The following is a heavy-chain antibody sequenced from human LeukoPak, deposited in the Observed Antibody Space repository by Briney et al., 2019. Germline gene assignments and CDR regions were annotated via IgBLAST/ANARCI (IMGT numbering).Heavy chain of an antibody. J-gene: IGHJ4*02. CDR1: GFTFSSYA. CDR3: AKDFSGSYSSYFDY. D-gene: IGHD1-26*01. CDR2: ISGSGDST. V-gene: IGHV3-23*01. Sequence: GGSLRLSCAASGFTFSSYAMSWVRQAPGKGLEWVSAISGSGDSTYYADSVKGQFTISRDNSKNTLYLQMNSLRAEDTAVYYCAKDFSGSYSSYFDYWGQGTLVTVSS.